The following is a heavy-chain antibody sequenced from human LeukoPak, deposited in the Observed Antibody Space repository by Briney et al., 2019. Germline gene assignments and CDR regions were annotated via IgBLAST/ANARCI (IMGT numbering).Heavy chain of an antibody. CDR1: GFTFSSYA. CDR3: AKDGSITMIVVAITHFDY. J-gene: IGHJ4*02. Sequence: GGSLRRSCAASGFTFSSYAMSWVRQAPGKGLEWVSGISGGGGSTYYADSVKGRFTISRDKSKNTVYLQMNSLRAEDTAVYYCAKDGSITMIVVAITHFDYWGQGTLVTVSS. D-gene: IGHD3-22*01. V-gene: IGHV3-23*01. CDR2: ISGGGGST.